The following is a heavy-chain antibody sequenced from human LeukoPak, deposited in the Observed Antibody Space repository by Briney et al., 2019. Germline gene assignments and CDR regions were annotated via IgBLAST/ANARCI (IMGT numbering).Heavy chain of an antibody. D-gene: IGHD4-17*01. CDR1: GFTFTSYG. CDR2: IRYDGSNK. Sequence: GGSLRLSCAASGFTFTSYGMHWVRQAPGKGLEWVGFIRYDGSNKYYADSVKGRFTISRDNSKNTLYLQMNSLRAEDTAVYYCANLPTVTTAFDYWGQGTLVTVSS. V-gene: IGHV3-30*02. J-gene: IGHJ4*02. CDR3: ANLPTVTTAFDY.